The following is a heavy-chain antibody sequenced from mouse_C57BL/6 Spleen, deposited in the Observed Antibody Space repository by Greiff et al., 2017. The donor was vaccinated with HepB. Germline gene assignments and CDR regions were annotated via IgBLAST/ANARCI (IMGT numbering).Heavy chain of an antibody. CDR2: IYPGGGYT. D-gene: IGHD2-12*01. CDR1: GYTFTNYW. Sequence: QVQLQQSGAELVRPGTSVKMSCKASGYTFTNYWIGWAKQRPGHGLEWIGDIYPGGGYTNYNEKFKGKATLTADKYSSTAYMQFSSLTSEDSAIYYGARWTVTDYFDYWGQGTTLTVSS. CDR3: ARWTVTDYFDY. V-gene: IGHV1-63*01. J-gene: IGHJ2*01.